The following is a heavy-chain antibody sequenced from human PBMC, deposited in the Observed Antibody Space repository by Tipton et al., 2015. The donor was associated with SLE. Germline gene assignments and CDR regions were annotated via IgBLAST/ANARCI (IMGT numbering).Heavy chain of an antibody. J-gene: IGHJ6*02. V-gene: IGHV5-51*01. Sequence: QSGPEVKKPGESLKISCKASGYNFAIYWVAWVRQMPGKGLEWMGIINPVDSDTRYSPSFQGQVSISVDKSISTAYLQWSSLQASDTAMYYCARHRAAGGGYYYGMDVWGQGTTVTVSS. CDR3: ARHRAAGGGYYYGMDV. CDR2: INPVDSDT. CDR1: GYNFAIYW. D-gene: IGHD6-13*01.